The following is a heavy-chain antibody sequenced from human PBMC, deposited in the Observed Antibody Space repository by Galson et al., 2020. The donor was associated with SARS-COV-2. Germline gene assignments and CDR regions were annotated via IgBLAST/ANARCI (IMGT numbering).Heavy chain of an antibody. D-gene: IGHD2-15*01. CDR2: IKQDGSEK. CDR3: ARGFSVVVAATALGPFSV. Sequence: GESLKISCAASRFTFSNYWMNWVRQAPGKGLEWVANIKQDGSEKNYVDSVKGRFTIFRDNAKNSLYLQMNSLRAEDTAVYYCARGFSVVVAATALGPFSVWGKGTTVTVSS. V-gene: IGHV3-7*01. J-gene: IGHJ6*04. CDR1: RFTFSNYW.